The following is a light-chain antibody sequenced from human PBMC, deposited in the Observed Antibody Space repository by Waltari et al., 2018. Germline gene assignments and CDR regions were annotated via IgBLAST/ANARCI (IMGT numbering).Light chain of an antibody. Sequence: QSVLTQPPSVSAAPGQRVTISCSGGSSNIGHTYVSWYRQFPGTAPKLLIYEDTGRPSGIPGRFSGSKSGTSATLDITGLQAGDEADYYCGTWDSSLSGAVFGGGTHLTVL. J-gene: IGLJ7*01. CDR1: SSNIGHTY. V-gene: IGLV1-51*02. CDR2: EDT. CDR3: GTWDSSLSGAV.